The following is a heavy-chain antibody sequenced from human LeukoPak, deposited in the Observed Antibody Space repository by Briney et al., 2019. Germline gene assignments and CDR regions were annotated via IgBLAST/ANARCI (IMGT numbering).Heavy chain of an antibody. D-gene: IGHD1-26*01. J-gene: IGHJ4*02. Sequence: GGSLSLSCAASGFTLSSYGMNWVRQAPGKGLYWVAFLRYDGSTAFYEDSVKGRFTISRDSSKNTLYLQMNSLTPADTAIYYCAKDPYGGTYPSYFDYWGQGTLVTVSS. CDR2: LRYDGSTA. CDR3: AKDPYGGTYPSYFDY. V-gene: IGHV3-30*02. CDR1: GFTLSSYG.